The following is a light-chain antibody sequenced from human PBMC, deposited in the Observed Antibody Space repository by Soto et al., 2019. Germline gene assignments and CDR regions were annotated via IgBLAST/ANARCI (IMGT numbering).Light chain of an antibody. V-gene: IGLV2-8*01. CDR2: DVS. CDR1: SSDVGGYHY. Sequence: QSALTQPPSASGSPGQSVTISCTGTSSDVGGYHYVSWYQQHPGKAPKLMIYDVSKRPSGVPDRFSGSKSGNTASLTVSGLQAEDDAYYYCSSYAGSNNLVFGGGTKLTVL. CDR3: SSYAGSNNLV. J-gene: IGLJ3*02.